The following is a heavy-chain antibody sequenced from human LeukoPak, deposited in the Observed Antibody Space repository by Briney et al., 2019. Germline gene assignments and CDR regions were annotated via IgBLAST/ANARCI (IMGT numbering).Heavy chain of an antibody. CDR3: AIVRGAQWLAYFDY. V-gene: IGHV4-34*01. CDR1: GGSFSGYY. CDR2: INHSGST. Sequence: PSETLSLTCAVYGGSFSGYYWSWIRQPPGKGLEWIGEINHSGSTNYNPSLKSRVTISVDTSKNQFSLKLSSVTAADTAVYYCAIVRGAQWLAYFDYWGQGTLVTVSS. D-gene: IGHD5-12*01. J-gene: IGHJ4*02.